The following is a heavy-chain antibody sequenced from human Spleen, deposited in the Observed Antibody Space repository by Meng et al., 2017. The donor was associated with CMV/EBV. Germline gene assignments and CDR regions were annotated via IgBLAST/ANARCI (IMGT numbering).Heavy chain of an antibody. D-gene: IGHD1-1*01. J-gene: IGHJ6*02. CDR1: GDSVSSNSAA. CDR3: ARAPNRTQKLERPYYYYYGMDV. Sequence: SQTLSLTCAISGDSVSSNSAAWNWIRQSPSRGLEWLGRTYYRSKWYNDYAVSVKSRITINPDTSKNQFSLQLNSVTPEDTAVYYCARAPNRTQKLERPYYYYYGMDVWGQGTTVTVSS. V-gene: IGHV6-1*01. CDR2: TYYRSKWYN.